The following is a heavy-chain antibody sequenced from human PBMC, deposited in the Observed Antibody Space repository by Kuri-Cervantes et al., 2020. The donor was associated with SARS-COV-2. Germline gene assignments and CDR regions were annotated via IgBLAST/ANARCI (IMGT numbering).Heavy chain of an antibody. CDR2: THYSGST. Sequence: SETLSLTCTVSGGFISMYYWSWIRQPPGKGLEWIGYTHYSGSTNSNPSLKSRVTISVDTSKNQFSLKLSSVTAADTAVYYCARGGACSSTSCYYWFDPWGQGTPVTVSS. CDR3: ARGGACSSTSCYYWFDP. CDR1: GGFISMYY. J-gene: IGHJ5*02. V-gene: IGHV4-59*08. D-gene: IGHD2-2*01.